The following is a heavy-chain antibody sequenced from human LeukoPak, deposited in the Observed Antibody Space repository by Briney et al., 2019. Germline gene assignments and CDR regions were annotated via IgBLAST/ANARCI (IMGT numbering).Heavy chain of an antibody. CDR3: ARWIDEWLYLNY. CDR2: MNRDGSEV. D-gene: IGHD3-3*01. J-gene: IGHJ4*02. V-gene: IGHV3-7*05. CDR1: GFPFAPFW. Sequence: PGGSLRLSCAASGFPFAPFWMTWVRQAPGKGPEFVATMNRDGSEVAYGNSVRGRFTISRDNAKNSLYLQMYSLRADDTAVYYCARWIDEWLYLNYWGQGALVTVSS.